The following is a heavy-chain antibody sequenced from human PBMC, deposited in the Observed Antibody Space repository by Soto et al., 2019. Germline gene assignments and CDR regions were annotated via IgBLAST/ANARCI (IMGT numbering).Heavy chain of an antibody. CDR3: AKDRGWLAERYYNGMDV. D-gene: IGHD6-19*01. CDR1: GFTFSSYG. V-gene: IGHV3-30*18. Sequence: QVQLVESGGGVVQPGRSLRLSCAASGFTFSSYGMHWVRQAPGKGLEWVAVISYDGSNKYYADSVKGRFTISRDNSKNTLYRQMNSLRAEDTAVYYCAKDRGWLAERYYNGMDVWGQGTTVTVSS. J-gene: IGHJ6*02. CDR2: ISYDGSNK.